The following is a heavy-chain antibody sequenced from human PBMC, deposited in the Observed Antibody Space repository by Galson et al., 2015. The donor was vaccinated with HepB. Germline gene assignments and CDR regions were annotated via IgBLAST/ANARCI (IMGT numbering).Heavy chain of an antibody. Sequence: TLSLTCTVSGGSISSGDYSWSWIRQPPGKGLEWIGYIYYSGSTYYNPSLKSRVTISVDTSKNQFSLKLSSVTAADTAVYYCARAGLYSSSSGGFDYWGQGTLVTVSS. CDR3: ARAGLYSSSSGGFDY. V-gene: IGHV4-30-4*01. CDR1: GGSISSGDYS. J-gene: IGHJ4*02. CDR2: IYYSGST. D-gene: IGHD6-6*01.